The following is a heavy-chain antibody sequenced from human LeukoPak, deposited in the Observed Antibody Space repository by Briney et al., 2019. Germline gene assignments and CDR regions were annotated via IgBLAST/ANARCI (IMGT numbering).Heavy chain of an antibody. V-gene: IGHV4-59*01. J-gene: IGHJ4*02. CDR3: ARNSVDYFDY. D-gene: IGHD2/OR15-2a*01. CDR2: IYYSGST. Sequence: SETLSLTCTVSGGSTSSYYWSWIRQPPGKGLEWIGYIYYSGSTNYNPSLKSRVTISVDTSKNQFSLKLSSVTAADTAVYYCARNSVDYFDYWGQGTLVTVSS. CDR1: GGSTSSYY.